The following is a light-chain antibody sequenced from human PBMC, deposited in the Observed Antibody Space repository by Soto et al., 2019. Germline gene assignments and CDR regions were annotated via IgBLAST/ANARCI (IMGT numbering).Light chain of an antibody. CDR2: DAS. V-gene: IGKV3-11*01. J-gene: IGKJ4*01. CDR3: HQRSSWPLT. Sequence: EIVLTQSPGTLSLFPGERATLSCRASQTVGYYLAWYQQKAGQAPRPLIYDASNRAPGIPARFSGSGSGTGFTLTISSLEPEDFAVYYCHQRSSWPLTFGGGTKVEI. CDR1: QTVGYY.